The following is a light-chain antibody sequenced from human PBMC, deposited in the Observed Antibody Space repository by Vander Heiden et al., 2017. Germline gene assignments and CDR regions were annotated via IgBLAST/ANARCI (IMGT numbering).Light chain of an antibody. V-gene: IGKV4-1*01. Sequence: DIVMTQSPDSLAVSLGERATINCKSSQSVLYSSNNKTYLAWYRQKPGQPPELLIYWASTRESGVPDRFSGSGSGTDFTLTISSLQAEDVAVYYCQQYYTTLTFGQGTRLEIK. J-gene: IGKJ5*01. CDR3: QQYYTTLT. CDR1: QSVLYSSNNKTY. CDR2: WAS.